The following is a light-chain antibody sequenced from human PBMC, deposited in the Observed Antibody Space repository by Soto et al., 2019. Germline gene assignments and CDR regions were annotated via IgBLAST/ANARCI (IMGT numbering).Light chain of an antibody. CDR3: QQYDGSPRT. Sequence: EIVMTQSPATLSVSPVERATLSCRASQSVDSNLAWYQQKPGQPPRLLIYDASTRATGIPARISGSGSGTEFTLTISRLEPEDFAVYYCQQYDGSPRTFGHGTKVDIK. CDR2: DAS. J-gene: IGKJ1*01. CDR1: QSVDSN. V-gene: IGKV3-15*01.